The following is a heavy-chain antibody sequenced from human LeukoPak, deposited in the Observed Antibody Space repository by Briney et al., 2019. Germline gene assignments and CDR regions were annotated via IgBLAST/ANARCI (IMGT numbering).Heavy chain of an antibody. V-gene: IGHV4-39*01. Sequence: SGTLSLTCTVFGGSISSNSYYWGWIRQPPGKGLKWIGSIYYSGSTYYNPSLKSRVTISVDTSKNQFSLKLNSVTAADTAVYYCARNRYYYGSGNYGVPNWFDPWGQGTLVTVSS. CDR3: ARNRYYYGSGNYGVPNWFDP. CDR2: IYYSGST. CDR1: GGSISSNSYY. D-gene: IGHD3-10*01. J-gene: IGHJ5*02.